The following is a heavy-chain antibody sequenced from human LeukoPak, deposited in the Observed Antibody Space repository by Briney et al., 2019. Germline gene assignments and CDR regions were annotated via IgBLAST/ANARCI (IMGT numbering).Heavy chain of an antibody. CDR2: IRSKANSYAT. Sequence: GGSLKLSCAASGFTFSGSAMHWVRQASGKGLEWVGRIRSKANSYATAYAASVKGRFTISRDDSKHTAYLQMNSLKTEDTAVYYCTSELGMGNYWGQGTLVTVSS. CDR1: GFTFSGSA. D-gene: IGHD7-27*01. V-gene: IGHV3-73*01. CDR3: TSELGMGNY. J-gene: IGHJ4*02.